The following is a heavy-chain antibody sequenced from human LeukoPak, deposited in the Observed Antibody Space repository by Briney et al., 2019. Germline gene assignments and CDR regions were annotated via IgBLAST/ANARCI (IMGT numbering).Heavy chain of an antibody. CDR2: IRSKAYGGTT. V-gene: IGHV3-49*04. CDR1: GFTFGDYA. CDR3: TVLRFSEGPEAFDI. D-gene: IGHD3-3*01. J-gene: IGHJ3*02. Sequence: PGGSLRLSCTASGFTFGDYAMSWVRQAPGKGLEWVGFIRSKAYGGTTEYAASVKGRFTISRDDSKSIAYLQMNSLKTEDTAVYYCTVLRFSEGPEAFDIWGQGTMVTVSS.